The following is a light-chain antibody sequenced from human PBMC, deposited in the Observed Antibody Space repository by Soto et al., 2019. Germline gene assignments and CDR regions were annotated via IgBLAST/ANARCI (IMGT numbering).Light chain of an antibody. CDR3: HQDGSSPFT. CDR1: QPVSAIY. Sequence: VVLTQSPATLSLSPGERATLSCRANQPVSAIYLAWYQQKPGQAPRLLIYGASSRATGIPDRFSGSGSGTDFTLTISRLEPEDFAVFYCHQDGSSPFTFGPGTKVDIK. V-gene: IGKV3-20*01. J-gene: IGKJ3*01. CDR2: GAS.